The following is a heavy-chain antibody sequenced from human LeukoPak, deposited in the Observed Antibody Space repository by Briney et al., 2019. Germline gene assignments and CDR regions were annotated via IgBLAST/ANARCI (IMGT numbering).Heavy chain of an antibody. J-gene: IGHJ4*02. CDR1: GGSISSSSYY. Sequence: SETLSLTCTVSGGSISSSSYYWGWIRQPPGEGLEWIGSIYYSGSTYYNPSLKSRVTISVDTSKNQFSLKLSSVTAADTAVYYCARGTMVRGDLFDYWGQGTLVTVSS. V-gene: IGHV4-39*07. CDR2: IYYSGST. CDR3: ARGTMVRGDLFDY. D-gene: IGHD3-10*01.